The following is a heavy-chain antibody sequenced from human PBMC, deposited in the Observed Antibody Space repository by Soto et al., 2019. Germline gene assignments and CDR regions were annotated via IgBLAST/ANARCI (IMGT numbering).Heavy chain of an antibody. J-gene: IGHJ5*02. CDR3: AKDVRPCTSSVCLHNGVDP. D-gene: IGHD2-8*01. CDR2: ISYDGNNK. Sequence: QVQLVESGGGVVQPGRSLRLSCAASGFTFSSYGMHWVRQAPGKGLVGVAVISYDGNNKYYGGSVKGRFTISRDDSKNTVFLEMNSLRDEDTAVYSCAKDVRPCTSSVCLHNGVDPWGQGTLVTVSS. CDR1: GFTFSSYG. V-gene: IGHV3-30*18.